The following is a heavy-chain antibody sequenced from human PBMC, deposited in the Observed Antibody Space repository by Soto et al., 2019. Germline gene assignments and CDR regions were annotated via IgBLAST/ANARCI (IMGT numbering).Heavy chain of an antibody. Sequence: GGSLRLSCAASGFTFSSYSMNWVRQAPGKGLEWVSSISSSSSYIYYADSVKGRFTISRDNAKNSLYLQMNSLRAEDTAVYYCARDVPVSSGWYGNWFDPWGQGTLVTVSS. J-gene: IGHJ5*02. D-gene: IGHD6-19*01. CDR3: ARDVPVSSGWYGNWFDP. CDR2: ISSSSSYI. CDR1: GFTFSSYS. V-gene: IGHV3-21*01.